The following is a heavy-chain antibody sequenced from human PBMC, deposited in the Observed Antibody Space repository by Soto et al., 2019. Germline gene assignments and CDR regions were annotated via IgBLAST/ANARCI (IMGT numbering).Heavy chain of an antibody. CDR1: GFTFSSYG. CDR3: AKDGQTNRGARWFDP. V-gene: IGHV3-30*18. J-gene: IGHJ5*02. CDR2: ISYDGSNK. Sequence: ESGGGVVQPGRSLRLSCAASGFTFSSYGMHWVRQAPGKGLEWVAVISYDGSNKYYADSVKGRFTISRDNSKNTLYLQMTSLRAEATAVYYCAKDGQTNRGARWFDPSGQGPLVTVAA.